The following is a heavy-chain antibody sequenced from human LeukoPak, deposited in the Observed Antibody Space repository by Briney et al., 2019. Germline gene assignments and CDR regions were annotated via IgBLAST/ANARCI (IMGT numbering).Heavy chain of an antibody. V-gene: IGHV2-5*01. J-gene: IGHJ5*02. CDR3: ALEPYQNNWFDP. D-gene: IGHD1-26*01. CDR2: IYWNDDK. CDR1: GFSLSTSGVG. Sequence: SGPTLVNPTQTLTLTCTFSGFSLSTSGVGVGWIRQPPGKALEWLALIYWNDDKRYSPSLKSRLTITKDTSKNQVVLTMTNIDPVDTATYYCALEPYQNNWFDPWGQGTLVTVSS.